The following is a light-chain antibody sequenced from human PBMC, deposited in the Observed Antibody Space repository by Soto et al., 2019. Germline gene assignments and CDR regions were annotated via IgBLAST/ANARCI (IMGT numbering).Light chain of an antibody. CDR2: GAS. CDR1: QSVRSSY. V-gene: IGKV3-20*01. J-gene: IGKJ1*01. CDR3: QQYGSSRT. Sequence: EIVLTQSPGTLSLSPGERATLSCRASQSVRSSYLAWYQQKPGQAPRLLIYGASNRATGIPYRFSGSRSGTDFTLTISRLEPEDFVVYYCQQYGSSRTFGQVTNLEIK.